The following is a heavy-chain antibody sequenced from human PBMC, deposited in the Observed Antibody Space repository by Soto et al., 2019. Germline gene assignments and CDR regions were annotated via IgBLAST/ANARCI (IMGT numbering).Heavy chain of an antibody. CDR2: ISGGGNDR. CDR1: GFTFSSYA. D-gene: IGHD6-13*01. CDR3: ARSLFIASTDTEPFDS. V-gene: IGHV3-23*01. Sequence: EVQLLESGGGLVQPGGSLTLSCAASGFTFSSYAMSWVRQAPGKGLEWVSAISGGGNDRFYADSVRGRFTISRDNSRNTLYLHMTSLRAEDTAVHYCARSLFIASTDTEPFDSWGQGTLGTVSS. J-gene: IGHJ4*02.